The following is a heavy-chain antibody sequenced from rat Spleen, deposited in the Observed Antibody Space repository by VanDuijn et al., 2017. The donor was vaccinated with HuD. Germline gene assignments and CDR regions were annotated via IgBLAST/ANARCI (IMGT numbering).Heavy chain of an antibody. CDR2: FSYDCVTT. V-gene: IGHV5-29*01. CDR1: GFTFSNNG. D-gene: IGHD1-6*01. Sequence: EVQLVESGGGLVQPGRSLKLSCAASGFTFSNNGMAWVRQAPTKGLEWVASFSYDCVTTYYRDSVKGRVTISRDNAKSTLYLQMNSLRSEDTATYYCARGGFFRYWGQGTLVTVSS. CDR3: ARGGFFRY. J-gene: IGHJ3*01.